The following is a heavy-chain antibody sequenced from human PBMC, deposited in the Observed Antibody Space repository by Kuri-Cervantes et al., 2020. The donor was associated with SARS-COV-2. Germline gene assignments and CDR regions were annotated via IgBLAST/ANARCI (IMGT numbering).Heavy chain of an antibody. V-gene: IGHV3-11*04. D-gene: IGHD5-24*01. CDR3: ASLLIRSRETPYWYFDL. Sequence: GESLKISCAASGFTFSDYYMSWIRQAPGKGLEWVSYISSSGSTIYYADSVKGRFTISRDNAKNSLYLQMNSLRAEDTAVYYCASLLIRSRETPYWYFDLRGRGTLVTVSS. CDR1: GFTFSDYY. CDR2: ISSSGSTI. J-gene: IGHJ2*01.